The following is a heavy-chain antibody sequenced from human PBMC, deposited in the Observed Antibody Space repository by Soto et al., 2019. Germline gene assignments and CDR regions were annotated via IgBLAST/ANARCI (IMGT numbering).Heavy chain of an antibody. CDR1: GYTFTSYG. V-gene: IGHV1-18*01. CDR2: ISAYNGNT. J-gene: IGHJ4*02. CDR3: ARDRSLISAAGIEYYFYY. D-gene: IGHD6-13*01. Sequence: ASVKVSCKASGYTFTSYGISWVRQAPGQGLEWMGWISAYNGNTNYAQKLQGRVTMTTDTSTSTAYMELRSLRSDDTAVYYCARDRSLISAAGIEYYFYYCGQGTLVTVYS.